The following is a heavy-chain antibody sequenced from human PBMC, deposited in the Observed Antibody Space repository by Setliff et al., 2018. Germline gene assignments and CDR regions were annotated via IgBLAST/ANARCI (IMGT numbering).Heavy chain of an antibody. D-gene: IGHD2-15*01. J-gene: IGHJ6*03. Sequence: SVKVSCKASGGTFSSYAISWVRQAPGQGLEWMGGIIPILGIANYAQKFQGGVTITADKSTSTAYMELSSLRSEDTAVYYCARGGRDIVVVVAANYYYYVDVWDKGTTVTVSS. CDR3: ARGGRDIVVVVAANYYYYVDV. CDR2: IIPILGIA. V-gene: IGHV1-69*10. CDR1: GGTFSSYA.